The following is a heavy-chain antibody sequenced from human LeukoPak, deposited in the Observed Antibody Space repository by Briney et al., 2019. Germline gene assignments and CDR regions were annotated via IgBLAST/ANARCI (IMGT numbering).Heavy chain of an antibody. J-gene: IGHJ6*01. V-gene: IGHV4-39*01. CDR1: GDSISSYNYF. D-gene: IGHD2-21*01. CDR2: IYYRGNT. Sequence: SETLSLTCTVSGDSISSYNYFWGWIRQPPGKGLEWIGSIYYRGNTYNNPSLKSRVTISADTSKNQFSLKLTSVTAADTAMYFCARSCGGGLCNYFYYGMDVWGQRTTVTVSS. CDR3: ARSCGGGLCNYFYYGMDV.